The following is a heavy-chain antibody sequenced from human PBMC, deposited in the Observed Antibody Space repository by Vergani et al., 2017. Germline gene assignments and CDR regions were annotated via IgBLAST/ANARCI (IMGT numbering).Heavy chain of an antibody. CDR1: GGSFSGYY. D-gene: IGHD6-13*01. CDR2: ITHSGST. Sequence: QVQLQQWGAGLLKPSETLSLTCAVYGGSFSGYYWSWIRQPPGKGLEWIGEITHSGSTNYNPSLKSRVTISVDTSKNQFSLKLSSVTAADTSVYYCAREYSSSWPGFGYYYYYGMDVWGQGTTVTVSS. J-gene: IGHJ6*02. V-gene: IGHV4-34*01. CDR3: AREYSSSWPGFGYYYYYGMDV.